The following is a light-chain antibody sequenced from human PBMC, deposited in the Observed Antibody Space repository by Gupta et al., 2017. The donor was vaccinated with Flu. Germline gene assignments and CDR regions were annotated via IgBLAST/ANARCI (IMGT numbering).Light chain of an antibody. CDR1: QSVVYSDGNTY. J-gene: IGKJ1*01. V-gene: IGKV2-30*01. CDR2: KVS. Sequence: DVVLTQSPLPLSVTLGQPASISCRSSQSVVYSDGNTYFNWFHQRPGQAPRRLIYKVSNRDSGVPDRFSGGWSGTDFTLTISRVEAEDVGVYFCMQATHWPWTFGQGTKVEIK. CDR3: MQATHWPWT.